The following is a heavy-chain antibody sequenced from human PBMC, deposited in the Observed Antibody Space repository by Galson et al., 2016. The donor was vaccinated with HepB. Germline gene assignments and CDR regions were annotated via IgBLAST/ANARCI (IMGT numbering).Heavy chain of an antibody. J-gene: IGHJ4*02. V-gene: IGHV3-7*03. D-gene: IGHD3/OR15-3a*01. CDR1: GFTFRNYW. CDR2: IQQDGSEK. CDR3: AKDRRFKLDYIGVADF. Sequence: SLRLSCAASGFTFRNYWMTWVRQAPGKGLEWVANIQQDGSEKYYVDSVRGRFTISRDNAKNSLYLQMNSLRAEDTAVYYCAKDRRFKLDYIGVADFWGQGTLVTVSS.